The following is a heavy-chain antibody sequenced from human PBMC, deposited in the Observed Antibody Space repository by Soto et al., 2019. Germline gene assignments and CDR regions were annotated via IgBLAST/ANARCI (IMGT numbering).Heavy chain of an antibody. CDR1: GGTFSSYA. D-gene: IGHD6-13*01. CDR2: IIPIFGTA. J-gene: IGHJ4*02. Sequence: GASVKVSCKASGGTFSSYAISWVRQAPGQGLEWMGGIIPIFGTANYAQKFQGRVTITADESTSTAYMELSSLRSEDTAVYYCATPIAAAGTGIGGTYFDYWGQGALVTVSS. CDR3: ATPIAAAGTGIGGTYFDY. V-gene: IGHV1-69*13.